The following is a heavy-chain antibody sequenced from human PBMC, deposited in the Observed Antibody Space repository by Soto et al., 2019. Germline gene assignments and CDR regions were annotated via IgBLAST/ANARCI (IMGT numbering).Heavy chain of an antibody. D-gene: IGHD2-2*01. J-gene: IGHJ3*02. Sequence: VQLVESGGGLVEPGGSLRLSCEASGFPFSDHYMNWIRQAPGKGLEWISYINFSGVTVYYAASVKGRFTISRDNAKNSLYLQMSRLTAEDTAMYYCARDPSPRHGFDIWGQGTMVIVSS. CDR1: GFPFSDHY. CDR2: INFSGVTV. CDR3: ARDPSPRHGFDI. V-gene: IGHV3-11*01.